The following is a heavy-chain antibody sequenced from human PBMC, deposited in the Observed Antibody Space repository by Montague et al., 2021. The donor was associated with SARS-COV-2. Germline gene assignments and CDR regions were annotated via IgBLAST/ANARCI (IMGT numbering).Heavy chain of an antibody. CDR3: ARDQGGFSYKDY. CDR1: GFTFTSYA. V-gene: IGHV3-30-3*01. CDR2: ISFDGTNK. J-gene: IGHJ4*02. D-gene: IGHD3-10*01. Sequence: SLRLSCAASGFTFTSYAMHWVRQAPGKGLEWVAVISFDGTNKYYADSVKGRFTISRDNSKNTLYLQMHSVRPEDTAVYYCARDQGGFSYKDYRGQGTLVTAPS.